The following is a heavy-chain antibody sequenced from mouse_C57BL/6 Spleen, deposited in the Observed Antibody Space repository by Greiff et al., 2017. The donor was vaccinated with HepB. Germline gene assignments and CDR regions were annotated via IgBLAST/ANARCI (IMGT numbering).Heavy chain of an antibody. CDR2: IDPSDSYT. CDR3: ARYDYVSFAY. D-gene: IGHD2-4*01. CDR1: GYTFTSYW. Sequence: VQLQQPGAELVMPGASVKLSCKASGYTFTSYWMHWVKQRPGQGLEWIGEIDPSDSYTNYNQKFKGKSTLTVDKSSSTAYMQLSSLTSEDSAVYYCARYDYVSFAYWGQGTLVTVSA. J-gene: IGHJ3*01. V-gene: IGHV1-69*01.